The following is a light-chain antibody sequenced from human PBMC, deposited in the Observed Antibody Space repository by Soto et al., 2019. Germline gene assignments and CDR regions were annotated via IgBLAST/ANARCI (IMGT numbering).Light chain of an antibody. Sequence: EIVLTQSPGTLSLSPGDGATLSCRASQSVSSGYLAWYQQKPGQAPRLLIYGASRRATGIPDRFSGSGSGTDFTLTISSLEPEDFAVYYCQQYSSYWTFAQGTMVDVK. CDR1: QSVSSGY. V-gene: IGKV3-20*01. J-gene: IGKJ1*01. CDR2: GAS. CDR3: QQYSSYWT.